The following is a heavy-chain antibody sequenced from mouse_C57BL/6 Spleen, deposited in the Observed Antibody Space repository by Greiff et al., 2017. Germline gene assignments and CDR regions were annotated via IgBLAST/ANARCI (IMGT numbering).Heavy chain of an antibody. D-gene: IGHD4-1*01. J-gene: IGHJ2*01. CDR2: IRLKSDNYAT. CDR3: TGELGRYYFDY. CDR1: GFTFSNYW. V-gene: IGHV6-3*01. Sequence: EVKLMESGGGLVQPGGSMKLSCVASGFTFSNYWMNWVRQSPEKGLEWVAQIRLKSDNYATHYAESVKGRFTISRDDSKSSVSLQMNNLRAEDTGIYYCTGELGRYYFDYWGQGTTLTVSS.